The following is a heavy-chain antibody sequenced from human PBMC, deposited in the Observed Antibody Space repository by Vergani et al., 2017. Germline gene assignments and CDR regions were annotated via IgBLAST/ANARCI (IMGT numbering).Heavy chain of an antibody. CDR1: GGSISSSSYY. D-gene: IGHD6-13*01. J-gene: IGHJ3*02. Sequence: QVQLQESGPGLVKPSETLSLTCTVSGGSISSSSYYWGWIRQPPGKGLEWIGSIYYSGSTYYNPSLKSRVTISVDTSKNQFSLKLSSVTAADTAVYYCARDGQQPGFDIWGQGTMVTVSS. CDR3: ARDGQQPGFDI. V-gene: IGHV4-39*07. CDR2: IYYSGST.